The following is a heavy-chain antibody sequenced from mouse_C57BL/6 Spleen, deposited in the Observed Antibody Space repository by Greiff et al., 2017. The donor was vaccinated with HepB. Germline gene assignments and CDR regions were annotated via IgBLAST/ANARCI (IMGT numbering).Heavy chain of an antibody. D-gene: IGHD2-2*01. CDR2: IWSGGST. CDR1: GFSLTSYG. V-gene: IGHV2-2*01. J-gene: IGHJ3*01. CDR3: ARNLHYGYSWFAY. Sequence: VKLMESGPGLVQPSQSLSITCTVSGFSLTSYGVHWVRQSPGKGLEWLGVIWSGGSTDYNAAFISRLSISKDNSKSQVFFKMNSLQADDTAIYYCARNLHYGYSWFAYWGQGTLVTVSA.